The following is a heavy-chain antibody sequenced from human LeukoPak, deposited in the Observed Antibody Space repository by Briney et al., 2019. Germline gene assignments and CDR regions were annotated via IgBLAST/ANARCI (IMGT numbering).Heavy chain of an antibody. CDR3: AKDLRIYYDISGIIDY. CDR2: IRYDGNNK. Sequence: PGGSLRLSCAASGFTFSTYGVHWVRQAPGKGLDWVAIIRYDGNNKYYADSVKGRFTISRDNSKNMLYLQMNSLRAEDTAVYYCAKDLRIYYDISGIIDYWGRGTLVTVSS. V-gene: IGHV3-30*02. J-gene: IGHJ4*02. D-gene: IGHD3-22*01. CDR1: GFTFSTYG.